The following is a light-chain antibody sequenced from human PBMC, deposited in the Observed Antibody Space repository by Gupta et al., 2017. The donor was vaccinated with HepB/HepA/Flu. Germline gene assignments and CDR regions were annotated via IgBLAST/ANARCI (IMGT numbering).Light chain of an antibody. V-gene: IGLV1-40*01. CDR2: GNS. Sequence: QSVLTPPPSVSGAPGQRVTISCTGSSSNIGAGYDVHWYQQLLGTAPKLLIYGNSNRPSGVPDRFAGSKSGTSASLAITGLQAEDEADYYCQSYDSSLSGSWVFGGGTKLTVL. CDR3: QSYDSSLSGSWV. CDR1: SSNIGAGYD. J-gene: IGLJ3*02.